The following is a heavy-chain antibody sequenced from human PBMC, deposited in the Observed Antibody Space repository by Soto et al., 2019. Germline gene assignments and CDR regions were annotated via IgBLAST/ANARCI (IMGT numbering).Heavy chain of an antibody. J-gene: IGHJ4*02. CDR2: ISYSGSDI. CDR1: GFTFSSYS. V-gene: IGHV3-21*01. CDR3: ASTYFSDNRGRSAY. Sequence: GVSLRLSCAASGFTFSSYSMNWVRQAPGKGLEWVSSISYSGSDIDYADSVKGRFTISRDNAKKSLFLQMNSLRGEETAVYYCASTYFSDNRGRSAYWGQGT. D-gene: IGHD3-22*01.